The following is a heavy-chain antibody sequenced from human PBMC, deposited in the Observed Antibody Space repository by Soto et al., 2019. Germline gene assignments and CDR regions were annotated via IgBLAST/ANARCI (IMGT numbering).Heavy chain of an antibody. D-gene: IGHD3-22*01. CDR1: GGTFMSYA. CDR3: ATETLNYYDSSGYYYRFDY. CDR2: IIPIFGTA. J-gene: IGHJ4*02. Sequence: XSGKVCFKASGGTFMSYAISWVRQAPGQGLEWMGGIIPIFGTANYAQKFQGRVTITADKSTSTAYMELSSLRSEDTAVYYCATETLNYYDSSGYYYRFDYWGQGTLVTVSS. V-gene: IGHV1-69*06.